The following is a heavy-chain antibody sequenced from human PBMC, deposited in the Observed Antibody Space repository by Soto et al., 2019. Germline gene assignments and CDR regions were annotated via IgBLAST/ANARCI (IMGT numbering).Heavy chain of an antibody. CDR3: TRDDGHCSGGSCYGGPMDV. CDR1: GFTVGSKY. Sequence: EVQLVESGGGLVQPGESLRLSCAASGFTVGSKYMSWVRQAPGKGLEWVSLIQSGGSTYYAGSVKGRFTISRDNSENTLFLQKNSLRVEDTAVYYCTRDDGHCSGGSCYGGPMDVWGKGTTVTVSA. J-gene: IGHJ6*04. CDR2: IQSGGST. V-gene: IGHV3-66*01. D-gene: IGHD2-15*01.